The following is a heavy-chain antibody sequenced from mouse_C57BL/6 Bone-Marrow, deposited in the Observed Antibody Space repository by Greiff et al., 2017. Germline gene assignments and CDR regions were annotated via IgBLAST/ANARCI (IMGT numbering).Heavy chain of an antibody. CDR2: ISSGGDYI. V-gene: IGHV5-9-1*02. CDR1: GFTFSSYA. J-gene: IGHJ2*01. D-gene: IGHD3-1*01. Sequence: EVKLVESGEGLVKPGGSLKLSCAASGFTFSSYAMSWVRQTPEKRLEWVAYISSGGDYIYYADTVKGRFTISRDNARNTLYLQMSSLKSEDTAIYYCTRDLGSSDYWGQGTTLTVSS. CDR3: TRDLGSSDY.